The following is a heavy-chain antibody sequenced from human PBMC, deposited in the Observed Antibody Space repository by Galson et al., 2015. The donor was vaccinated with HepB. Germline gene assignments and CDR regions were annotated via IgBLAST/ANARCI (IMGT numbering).Heavy chain of an antibody. CDR3: ARDGPDYGGNSGY. Sequence: SVKVSCKASGGTFSSHAISWVRQAPGQGLEWMGWISAYNGNTNYAQKLQGRVTMTTDTSTSTAYMELRSLRSDDTAVYDCARDGPDYGGNSGYWGQGTLVTVSS. V-gene: IGHV1-18*01. CDR1: GGTFSSHA. J-gene: IGHJ4*02. CDR2: ISAYNGNT. D-gene: IGHD4-23*01.